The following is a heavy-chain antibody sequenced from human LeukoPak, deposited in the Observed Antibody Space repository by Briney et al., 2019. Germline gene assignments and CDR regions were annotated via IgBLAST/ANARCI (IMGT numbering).Heavy chain of an antibody. CDR3: ARFRSHDAFDI. Sequence: SETLSLTCTVSGGSISSHYWSWIRQPPGKGLEWIGYIYYSGNPNYNPSLKSRVTMSVDTSKNQFSLKLSSVTAADTAVYYCARFRSHDAFDIWGQGTMVTVSS. J-gene: IGHJ3*02. CDR2: IYYSGNP. CDR1: GGSISSHY. D-gene: IGHD3-10*01. V-gene: IGHV4-59*11.